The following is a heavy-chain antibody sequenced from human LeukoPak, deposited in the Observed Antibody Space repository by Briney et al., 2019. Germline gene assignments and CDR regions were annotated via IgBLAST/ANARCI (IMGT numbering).Heavy chain of an antibody. J-gene: IGHJ4*02. CDR1: AGSISSDY. D-gene: IGHD5-18*01. CDR2: INNNGRT. Sequence: SETLSLTCTVSAGSISSDYWSCLRQPPGKGLEWIAYINNNGRTNYNPSLKSRVTISVDTSKNQFSLKLSSVTAADTAVYYCARGRANTSHTRGYSYGKFDYWGQGTLVTVSS. V-gene: IGHV4-59*12. CDR3: ARGRANTSHTRGYSYGKFDY.